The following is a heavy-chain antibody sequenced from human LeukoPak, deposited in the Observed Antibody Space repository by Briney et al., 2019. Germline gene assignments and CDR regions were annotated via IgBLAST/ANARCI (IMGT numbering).Heavy chain of an antibody. Sequence: SETLSLTCTVSGGSISSSSYYWGWIRQPPGKGLEWIGSIYYSGSTYYNPSLKSRVTISVDTSKNQFSLKLSSVTAADTAVYYCARHRATMIVVVTHYFDYWGQGTLVTVSS. J-gene: IGHJ4*02. V-gene: IGHV4-39*01. CDR1: GGSISSSSYY. D-gene: IGHD3-22*01. CDR2: IYYSGST. CDR3: ARHRATMIVVVTHYFDY.